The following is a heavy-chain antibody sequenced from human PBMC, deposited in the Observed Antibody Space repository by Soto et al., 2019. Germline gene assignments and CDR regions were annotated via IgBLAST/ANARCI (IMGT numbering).Heavy chain of an antibody. CDR1: VGSFSGYY. CDR2: INHSGST. D-gene: IGHD2-8*01. Sequence: NPSETLSLTCAVYVGSFSGYYWSWIRQPPGKGLEWIGEINHSGSTNYNPSLKSRVTISVDTSKNQFSLKLSSVTAADTAVYYCARETFTNIVLMVFDYWGQGALVTVSS. V-gene: IGHV4-34*01. J-gene: IGHJ4*02. CDR3: ARETFTNIVLMVFDY.